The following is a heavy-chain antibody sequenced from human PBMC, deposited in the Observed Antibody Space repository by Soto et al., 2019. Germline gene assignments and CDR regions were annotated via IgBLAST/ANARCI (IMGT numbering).Heavy chain of an antibody. V-gene: IGHV3-30-3*01. D-gene: IGHD1-26*01. CDR3: ARDGKGSYGADGTDV. CDR2: ISYDGSNK. CDR1: GFTFSSYA. J-gene: IGHJ6*02. Sequence: QVQLVESGGGVVQPGRSLRLSCAASGFTFSSYAMHWVRQAPGKGLEWVAVISYDGSNKYYADSVKGRFTISRDNSKNTLYLQMNSLRAEDTAVYYCARDGKGSYGADGTDVWGQGTTVTVSS.